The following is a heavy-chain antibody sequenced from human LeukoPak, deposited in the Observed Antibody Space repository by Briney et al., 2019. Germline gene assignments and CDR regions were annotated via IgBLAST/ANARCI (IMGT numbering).Heavy chain of an antibody. CDR3: ARTDDFWSGSLEWGTERRRTRLNAFDI. Sequence: SETLSLTCTVSGASVTSYYWNWIRQPPGKGLEWIGCRSYSGNTNYNPSLKSRVPISINTSKNQFSLKLSSVAAADTAVYYCARTDDFWSGSLEWGTERRRTRLNAFDIWGQGTMVTVSS. CDR2: RSYSGNT. V-gene: IGHV4-59*02. D-gene: IGHD3-3*01. J-gene: IGHJ3*02. CDR1: GASVTSYY.